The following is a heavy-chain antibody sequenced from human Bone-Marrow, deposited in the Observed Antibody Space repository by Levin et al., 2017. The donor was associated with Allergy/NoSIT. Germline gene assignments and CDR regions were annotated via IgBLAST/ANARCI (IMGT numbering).Heavy chain of an antibody. D-gene: IGHD1-14*01. Sequence: AGGSLRLSCEASGFTFSTSWMSWVRQAPGKGLEWMGNIKEDGSLKNYVDSVKGRFTFSRDNAKNSLYLQMNGLRAEDTAVYYCTRDRAYNTFDLWGQGTMVSVSS. CDR1: GFTFSTSW. CDR2: IKEDGSLK. V-gene: IGHV3-7*01. CDR3: TRDRAYNTFDL. J-gene: IGHJ3*01.